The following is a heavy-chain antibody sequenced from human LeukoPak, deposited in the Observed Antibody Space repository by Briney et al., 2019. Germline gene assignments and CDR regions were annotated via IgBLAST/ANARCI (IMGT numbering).Heavy chain of an antibody. CDR3: SASRPHYGDYYGLDV. V-gene: IGHV3-30*03. J-gene: IGHJ6*02. D-gene: IGHD4/OR15-4a*01. CDR1: GFTFSSYG. Sequence: GRPLRLSCAASGFTFSSYGMHWVRQAPGKGLEWVAVISYDGSHKYSADSVKGRFTISRDNSKDTLYLQMNSLRTEDTAVYFCSASRPHYGDYYGLDVWGHGTTVTVSS. CDR2: ISYDGSHK.